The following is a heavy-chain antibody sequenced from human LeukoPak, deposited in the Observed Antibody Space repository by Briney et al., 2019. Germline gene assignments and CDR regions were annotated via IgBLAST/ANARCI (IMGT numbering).Heavy chain of an antibody. D-gene: IGHD3-3*01. CDR3: AKDLSYDFWSGYSNYYYYYGMDV. CDR1: GFTFNTYW. Sequence: PGGSLRLSCAASGFTFNTYWMSWVRQAPGKGLEWVANIKQDGSEKYYVDSVKGRFTISRDNTKNSLYLQMNSLRAEDTAVYYCAKDLSYDFWSGYSNYYYYYGMDVWGQGTTVTVSS. J-gene: IGHJ6*02. CDR2: IKQDGSEK. V-gene: IGHV3-7*03.